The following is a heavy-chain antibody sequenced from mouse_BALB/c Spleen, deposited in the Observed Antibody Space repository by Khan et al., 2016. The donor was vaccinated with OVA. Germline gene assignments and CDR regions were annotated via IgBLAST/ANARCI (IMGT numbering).Heavy chain of an antibody. Sequence: QVQLQQSGPELVKPGASVKMSCKASGYTFTDYDIRCVKQRAGQGLEWIGEIYPGSGSTYYNEKFKGKATLTADKSSNTAYMQLSSLTSEDSAVYFCAKIFYGNSYAMDYWGQGTAVTVSS. J-gene: IGHJ4*01. V-gene: IGHV1-77*01. CDR3: AKIFYGNSYAMDY. CDR1: GYTFTDYD. D-gene: IGHD2-1*01. CDR2: IYPGSGST.